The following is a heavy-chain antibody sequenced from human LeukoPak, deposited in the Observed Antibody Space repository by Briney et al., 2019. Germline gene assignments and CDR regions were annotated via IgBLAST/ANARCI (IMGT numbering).Heavy chain of an antibody. CDR3: ARVIWYHYDTTGNCDSSGYYYVDY. CDR2: VYYTGNT. CDR1: GGSISSGDYY. D-gene: IGHD3-22*01. V-gene: IGHV4-30-4*08. Sequence: PSETLSLTCTVSGGSISSGDYYWTWIRQSPGKGPEWIGCVYYTGNTYYKPSLKSRVSISVDKSKDQFSLKLSSVTAADTAVYYCARVIWYHYDTTGNCDSSGYYYVDYWGQGNLVTVSS. J-gene: IGHJ4*02.